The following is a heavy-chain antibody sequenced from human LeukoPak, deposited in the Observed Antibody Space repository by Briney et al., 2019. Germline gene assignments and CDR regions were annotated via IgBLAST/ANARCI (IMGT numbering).Heavy chain of an antibody. CDR1: GGPISSYY. V-gene: IGHV4-59*01. CDR2: IYYSGST. D-gene: IGHD6-6*01. Sequence: SPSETLFLTSNVSGGPISSYYWSWIRQPPGKRLEWIGYIYYSGSTNYNPSLKSRVTISVDTSKNQFSLKLSSVTAADTAVYYCAGRVVPYYYGMDVWGQGTTVTVSS. J-gene: IGHJ6*02. CDR3: AGRVVPYYYGMDV.